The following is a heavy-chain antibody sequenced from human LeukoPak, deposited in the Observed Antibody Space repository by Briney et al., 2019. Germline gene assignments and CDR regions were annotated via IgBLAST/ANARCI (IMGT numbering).Heavy chain of an antibody. D-gene: IGHD3-10*01. CDR3: ARSPPGNFDY. J-gene: IGHJ4*02. CDR2: IYYSGST. Sequence: SETLSLTCTVSGGSISSSSYYWGWIRQPPGKGLEWIGYIYYSGSTNYNPSLKSRVTISVDTSKNQFSLKLSSVTAADTAVYYCARSPPGNFDYWGQGTLVTVSS. CDR1: GGSISSSSYY. V-gene: IGHV4-61*05.